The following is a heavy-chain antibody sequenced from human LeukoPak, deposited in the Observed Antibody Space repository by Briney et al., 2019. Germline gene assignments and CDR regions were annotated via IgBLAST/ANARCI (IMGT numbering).Heavy chain of an antibody. CDR1: GFTFDDYA. Sequence: PGRSLRLSCAASGFTFDDYAMPWVRQAPGKGLEWVSGISWNSGSIGYADSVKGRFTISRDNAKNSLYLQMNSLRAEDTALYYCAKASGSYSSSYHFDYWGQGTLVTVSS. CDR2: ISWNSGSI. J-gene: IGHJ4*02. V-gene: IGHV3-9*01. CDR3: AKASGSYSSSYHFDY. D-gene: IGHD6-6*01.